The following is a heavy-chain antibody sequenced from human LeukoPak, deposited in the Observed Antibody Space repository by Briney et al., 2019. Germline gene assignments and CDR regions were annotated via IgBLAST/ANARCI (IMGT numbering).Heavy chain of an antibody. V-gene: IGHV4-4*02. CDR1: GGSISSSNW. J-gene: IGHJ4*02. CDR2: IFHSGTT. CDR3: ARVPRGGSGSYYIEFGQYFDY. D-gene: IGHD3-10*01. Sequence: SETLSLTCAVSGGSISSSNWWTWVRQPPGKGLEWIGEIFHSGTTNYNPSLKSRVTMSVDKSKNQFSLKLSSVTAADTAVYYCARVPRGGSGSYYIEFGQYFDYWGQGTLVTVSS.